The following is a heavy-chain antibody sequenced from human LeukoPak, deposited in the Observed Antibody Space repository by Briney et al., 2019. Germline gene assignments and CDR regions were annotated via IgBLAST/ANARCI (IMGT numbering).Heavy chain of an antibody. Sequence: GGSLRLSXAASGFTFRSYGMHWVRQAPGKGLEWVAFIRYDGNSNYYADSVKGRFTISRDNSRSTLYLQMNSLRAEDTAVYYCAKEEVISGNHGVYFDYWGQGTLVTVSS. CDR1: GFTFRSYG. J-gene: IGHJ4*02. D-gene: IGHD3-22*01. CDR2: IRYDGNSN. CDR3: AKEEVISGNHGVYFDY. V-gene: IGHV3-30*02.